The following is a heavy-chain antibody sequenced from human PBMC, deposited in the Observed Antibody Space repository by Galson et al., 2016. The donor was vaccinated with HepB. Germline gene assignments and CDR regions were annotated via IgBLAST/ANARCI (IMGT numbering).Heavy chain of an antibody. V-gene: IGHV3-23*01. CDR1: GFTFRDST. CDR2: ITGSGVSS. Sequence: SLRLSCAASGFTFRDSTMTWVRQAPGKGLEWVSTITGSGVSSYYADSVKGRFTISRDNSKNNVYLQMNSPGADDTAVYYCAKDGGTWGYYYGDWNLDLWGRGTLVTVSS. D-gene: IGHD3-22*01. J-gene: IGHJ2*01. CDR3: AKDGGTWGYYYGDWNLDL.